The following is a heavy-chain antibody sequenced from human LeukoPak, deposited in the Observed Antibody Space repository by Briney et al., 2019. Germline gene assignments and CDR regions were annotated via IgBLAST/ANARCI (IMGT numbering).Heavy chain of an antibody. D-gene: IGHD3-9*01. V-gene: IGHV3-23*01. J-gene: IGHJ4*02. CDR3: AKDAGKEYDILTGYLGYYFDY. Sequence: GGSLRLSCAASGFTFSSYAMSWVRQAPGKGLEWVSAISGSGGSTYYADSVKGRFTISKDNSKNTLFLQINSLRAEDTAVYYCAKDAGKEYDILTGYLGYYFDYWGQGTLVTVSS. CDR2: ISGSGGST. CDR1: GFTFSSYA.